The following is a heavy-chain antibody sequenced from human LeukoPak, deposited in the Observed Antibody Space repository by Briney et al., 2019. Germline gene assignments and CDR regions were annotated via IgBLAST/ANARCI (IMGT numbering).Heavy chain of an antibody. D-gene: IGHD5-18*01. Sequence: NPSETLSLTCTVSGGSISSGDYYWSWIRQPPGKGLEWIGYIYYSGSTYYNPSLKSRVTISVDTSKNQFSLKLSSVTAADTAVYYCARGRRIQTYTAMAKAPFDYWGQGTLVTVSS. CDR1: GGSISSGDYY. V-gene: IGHV4-30-4*08. J-gene: IGHJ4*02. CDR2: IYYSGST. CDR3: ARGRRIQTYTAMAKAPFDY.